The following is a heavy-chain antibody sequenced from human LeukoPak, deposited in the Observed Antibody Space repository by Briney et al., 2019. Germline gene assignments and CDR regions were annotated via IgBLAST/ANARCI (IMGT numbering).Heavy chain of an antibody. Sequence: PGGSLRLSCAASGFTVSSNYMSWVRQAPGKGLEWVSVIYSGGSTYYADSVKGRFTTSRDNSKNTLYLQMNSLRAEDTAVYYCARVVLAVAGSYFDYWGQGTLVTVSS. CDR1: GFTVSSNY. D-gene: IGHD6-19*01. V-gene: IGHV3-53*01. CDR2: IYSGGST. CDR3: ARVVLAVAGSYFDY. J-gene: IGHJ4*02.